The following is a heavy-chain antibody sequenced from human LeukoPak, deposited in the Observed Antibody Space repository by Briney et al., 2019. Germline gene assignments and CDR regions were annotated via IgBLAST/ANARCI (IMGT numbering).Heavy chain of an antibody. CDR1: GGTFSSYA. V-gene: IGHV1-69*05. D-gene: IGHD1-7*01. Sequence: ASVKVSCKASGGTFSSYAISWVRQAPGQGLEWMGGIIPIFGTANYAQKFQGRVTITTDESASTAYMELSSLRSEDTAVYYCARSRRFNWNYVHYYYMDVWGKGTTVTVSS. CDR3: ARSRRFNWNYVHYYYMDV. J-gene: IGHJ6*03. CDR2: IIPIFGTA.